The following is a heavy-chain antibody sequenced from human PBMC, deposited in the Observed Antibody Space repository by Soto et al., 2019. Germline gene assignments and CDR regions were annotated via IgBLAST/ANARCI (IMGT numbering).Heavy chain of an antibody. CDR3: VTDSVSDWLPGVGY. J-gene: IGHJ4*02. D-gene: IGHD6-19*01. Sequence: QVLLVQSGAEVKKPGSSVKVSCKASGVSFSDSTISWVRQAPGQGLEWMGKIIPILGIPNFAQKFQGRVTITADKSASTAYMELSSLRSADTAVYYCVTDSVSDWLPGVGYWGQGTLVTVSS. CDR2: IIPILGIP. CDR1: GVSFSDST. V-gene: IGHV1-69*04.